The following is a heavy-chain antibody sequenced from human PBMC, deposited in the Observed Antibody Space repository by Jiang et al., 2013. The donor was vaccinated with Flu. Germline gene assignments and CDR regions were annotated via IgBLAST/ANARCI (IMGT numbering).Heavy chain of an antibody. D-gene: IGHD6-19*01. CDR3: ARAFDSSGWYRYWYFDL. Sequence: ETLSLTCTVSGGSVSSGSYYWSWIRQPPGKGLEWIGYIHDSGSTNYNPSLKSRVAISLDKPKNQFSLDLRSVTAADTALYYCARAFDSSGWYRYWYFDLWGRGTLVTVSS. CDR1: GGSVSSGSYY. V-gene: IGHV4-61*01. J-gene: IGHJ2*01. CDR2: IHDSGST.